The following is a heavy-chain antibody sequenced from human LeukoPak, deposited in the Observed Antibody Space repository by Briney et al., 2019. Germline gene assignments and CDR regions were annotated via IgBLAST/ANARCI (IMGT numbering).Heavy chain of an antibody. Sequence: SVKASCKASGGTFNSYSVSWVRQAPGQGLEWMGRVIPMFGIANSAQKFQGRVTITADKSTSTAYMELTSLISEDTAVYYCASGPIVLVTSEEGRFGMDVWGQGTTVTVSS. J-gene: IGHJ6*02. V-gene: IGHV1-69*02. CDR2: VIPMFGIA. CDR3: ASGPIVLVTSEEGRFGMDV. D-gene: IGHD2-21*02. CDR1: GGTFNSYS.